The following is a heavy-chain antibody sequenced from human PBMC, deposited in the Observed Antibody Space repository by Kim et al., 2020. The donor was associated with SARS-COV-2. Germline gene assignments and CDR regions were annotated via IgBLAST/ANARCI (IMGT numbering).Heavy chain of an antibody. CDR2: IFRSGNT. CDR1: EFSVSTKT. J-gene: IGHJ4*02. D-gene: IGHD2-8*02. CDR3: AGDNNNNYWYTC. V-gene: IGHV3-53*01. Sequence: GGSLRLSCAASEFSVSTKTMTWVRQAPGKGLEWVSIIFRSGNTYYADTVQGRFTTSRDTSKNTRYLQIDNLRDDDTAVYYCAGDNNNNYWYTCWSQGTLVTASA.